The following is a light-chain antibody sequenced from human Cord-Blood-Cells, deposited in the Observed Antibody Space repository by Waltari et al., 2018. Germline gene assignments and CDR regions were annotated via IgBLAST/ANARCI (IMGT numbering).Light chain of an antibody. CDR2: AAS. CDR1: QGISSW. Sequence: DIQMTQSPSSVSASVADSVTLTCRASQGISSWLAWYQKKPGKALKLLIYAASSLQSGVPSRFSGSGSGTDFTLTISSLQPEDFATYYCQQANSFPFTFGPGTKVDIK. V-gene: IGKV1-12*01. CDR3: QQANSFPFT. J-gene: IGKJ3*01.